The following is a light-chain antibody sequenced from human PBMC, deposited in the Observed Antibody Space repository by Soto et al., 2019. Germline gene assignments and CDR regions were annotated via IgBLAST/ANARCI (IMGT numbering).Light chain of an antibody. V-gene: IGKV3-11*01. J-gene: IGKJ5*01. CDR1: QSVSSY. CDR2: DAS. CDR3: QQYKNWPPLT. Sequence: EIVLTQSPANLSLSPGDRATLSCRASQSVSSYLAWYQQKPGQAPRLLIYDASNRATGIPARFSGSGSGTEFTPTISSLQSEDLAVYYCQQYKNWPPLTFGQGTRLEI.